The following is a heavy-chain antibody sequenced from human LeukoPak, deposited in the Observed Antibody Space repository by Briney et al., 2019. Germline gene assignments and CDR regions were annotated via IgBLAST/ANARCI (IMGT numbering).Heavy chain of an antibody. D-gene: IGHD1-1*01. CDR1: GFIFSDYY. V-gene: IGHV3-72*01. CDR3: ARGHWSFDY. Sequence: GGSLRLSCAVSGFIFSDYYMDWVRHAPGKGLEWLARSRNKANRYTTEYAASAKGRLTISRDESKNSLYLQMNLLRTDDTAVYYCARGHWSFDYLGQGTLVTVSS. J-gene: IGHJ4*02. CDR2: SRNKANRYTT.